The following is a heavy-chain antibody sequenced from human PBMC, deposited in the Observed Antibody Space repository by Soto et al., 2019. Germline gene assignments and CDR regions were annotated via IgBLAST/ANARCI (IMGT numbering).Heavy chain of an antibody. Sequence: QVQLVQSGAEVKKPGSSVKVSCKASGGTFSSYAISWVRQAPGQGLEWMGGIIPIFGTANYAQKFQGRVTIIADESTSTAYVELSSLRSEDTAVYYCARGGDIVVVVAATPQWYFDLWGRGTLVTVSS. J-gene: IGHJ2*01. CDR1: GGTFSSYA. V-gene: IGHV1-69*01. D-gene: IGHD2-15*01. CDR3: ARGGDIVVVVAATPQWYFDL. CDR2: IIPIFGTA.